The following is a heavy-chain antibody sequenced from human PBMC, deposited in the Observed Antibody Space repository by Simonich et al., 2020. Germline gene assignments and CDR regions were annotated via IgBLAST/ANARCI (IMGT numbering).Heavy chain of an antibody. V-gene: IGHV3-30*07. D-gene: IGHD4-17*01. CDR2: ITYDGSNK. CDR1: GFTFSSYA. CDR3: ARDHDYGDYYFDY. Sequence: QVQLVESGGGVVQPGRSLRLSCAASGFTFSSYAMHWVRQAPGKGLGWVEVITYDGSNKYYADSVKGRFTISRDNSKNTLYLQMNSLRAEDTAVYYCARDHDYGDYYFDYWGQGTLVTVSS. J-gene: IGHJ4*02.